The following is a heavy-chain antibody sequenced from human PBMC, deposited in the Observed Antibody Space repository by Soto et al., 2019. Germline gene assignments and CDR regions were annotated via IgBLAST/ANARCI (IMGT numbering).Heavy chain of an antibody. CDR1: GGSISSYY. D-gene: IGHD3-16*01. CDR3: GRSIAYAWGAQYFEH. Sequence: SETLSLTCTVSGGSISSYYWSWIRQPPGKGLEWIGYIYYSGSTNYNPTLKSRVTISVDTSKNQFSLKLSSVTAADTAVYYCGRSIAYAWGAQYFEHWGQGTLVTVSS. J-gene: IGHJ1*01. CDR2: IYYSGST. V-gene: IGHV4-59*01.